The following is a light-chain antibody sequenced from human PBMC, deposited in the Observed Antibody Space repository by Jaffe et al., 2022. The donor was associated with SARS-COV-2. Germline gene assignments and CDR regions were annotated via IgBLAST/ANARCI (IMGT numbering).Light chain of an antibody. Sequence: EIVLTQSPATLSLSPGERATLSCRASQSVNNYLAWYQQKPGQAPRLLIYDTSNRASGIPARFSGSGSGTDFTLTISSLEPEDFAVYYCQQRTSWLLTFGGGTKVEIK. CDR3: QQRTSWLLT. CDR1: QSVNNY. CDR2: DTS. J-gene: IGKJ4*01. V-gene: IGKV3-11*01.